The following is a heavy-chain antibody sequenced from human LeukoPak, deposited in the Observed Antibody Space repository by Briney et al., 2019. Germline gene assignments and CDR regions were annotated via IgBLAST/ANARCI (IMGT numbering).Heavy chain of an antibody. D-gene: IGHD2-21*01. V-gene: IGHV3-15*01. Sequence: GGSLRLSCAASGFTFSNTWMNWVRQAPGKGLEWVGRIKSETDGGTTDYAAPVKGRFTISRDDSKNTLYLQMNSLKTEDTAVYYWTPYHIPDWGQGTLVTVSS. J-gene: IGHJ4*02. CDR2: IKSETDGGTT. CDR3: TPYHIPD. CDR1: GFTFSNTW.